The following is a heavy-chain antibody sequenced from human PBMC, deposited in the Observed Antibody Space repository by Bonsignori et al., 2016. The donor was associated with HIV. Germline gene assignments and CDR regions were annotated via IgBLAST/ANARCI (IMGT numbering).Heavy chain of an antibody. J-gene: IGHJ4*02. V-gene: IGHV1-18*01. CDR1: GYTFTSYG. D-gene: IGHD3-3*01. CDR3: ARQYFGVARTGLDY. CDR2: ISAYNGNT. Sequence: ASVKVSCKAAGYTFTSYGISWVRQAPGQGLEWMGWISAYNGNTNYAQKLQGRVTMTTDTSTSTAYMELRRLRSDDTAVYYCARQYFGVARTGLDYWGQGTLVTVSS.